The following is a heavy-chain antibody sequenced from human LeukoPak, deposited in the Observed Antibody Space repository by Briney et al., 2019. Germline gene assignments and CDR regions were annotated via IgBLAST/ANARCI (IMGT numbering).Heavy chain of an antibody. V-gene: IGHV3-23*01. CDR3: AKPLAYCGGDCNSAY. CDR2: ISGSGGST. Sequence: PGGSLRLSCAASGFTFSSYAMSWVRQAPGKGLEWVSAISGSGGSTYYAESVKGRFTISRDNSKNTLYLQMNSLRAEDTAVYYCAKPLAYCGGDCNSAYWGQGTLVTVSS. J-gene: IGHJ4*02. CDR1: GFTFSSYA. D-gene: IGHD2-21*02.